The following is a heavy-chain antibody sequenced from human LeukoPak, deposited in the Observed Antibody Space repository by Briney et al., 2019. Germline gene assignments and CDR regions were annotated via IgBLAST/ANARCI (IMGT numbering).Heavy chain of an antibody. CDR3: AREVVGATSIFDY. Sequence: PGGSLRLSCAASGFTLSTYGMHWVRQAPGKGLEWVAFIRYDGSNKFYADSVRGRFTISRDNAKNSLYLQMNSLRAEDTAVYYCAREVVGATSIFDYWGQGTLVTVSS. D-gene: IGHD1-26*01. J-gene: IGHJ4*02. V-gene: IGHV3-30*02. CDR1: GFTLSTYG. CDR2: IRYDGSNK.